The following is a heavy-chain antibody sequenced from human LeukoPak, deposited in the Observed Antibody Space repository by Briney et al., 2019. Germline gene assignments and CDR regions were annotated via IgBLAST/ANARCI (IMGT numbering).Heavy chain of an antibody. CDR3: AGVGGGLHLRYYYYMDV. CDR2: IKQDGSEK. J-gene: IGHJ6*03. CDR1: GFSFSTYD. D-gene: IGHD3-16*01. Sequence: GGTLRLSCAASGFSFSTYDMSWVRQAPGKGLEWVANIKQDGSEKYYVDSVKSRFTISRDNAKNSLYLQMNSLRAEDTAVYYWAGVGGGLHLRYYYYMDVWGKGTTVTVSS. V-gene: IGHV3-7*01.